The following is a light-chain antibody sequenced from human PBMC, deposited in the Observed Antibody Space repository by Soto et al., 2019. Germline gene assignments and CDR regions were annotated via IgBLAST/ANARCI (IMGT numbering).Light chain of an antibody. V-gene: IGKV1-9*01. CDR2: AAS. Sequence: QLTQSPSSLSASVGDRVTITCRASQGISSYLAWYQQKPGKAPKLLIYAASTLQSGVPSRFSGSGSGTDFTLTISSLQPEDSATYYCQQLNSYPLITFGQGTRLEIK. CDR3: QQLNSYPLIT. CDR1: QGISSY. J-gene: IGKJ5*01.